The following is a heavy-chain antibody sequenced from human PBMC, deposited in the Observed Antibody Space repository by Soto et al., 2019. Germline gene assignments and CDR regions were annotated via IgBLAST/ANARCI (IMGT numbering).Heavy chain of an antibody. CDR2: IIPIFGTA. V-gene: IGHV1-69*12. CDR3: ATDIVVVVAATPHYYYGMDV. J-gene: IGHJ6*02. D-gene: IGHD2-15*01. Sequence: QVQLVQSGAEVKKPGSSVKLSCKASGGTFSSYAISWVRQAPGQGLEWMGGIIPIFGTANYAQKFQGRVTITADESTSTAYMELSSLRSEDTAVYYCATDIVVVVAATPHYYYGMDVWGQGTTVTVSS. CDR1: GGTFSSYA.